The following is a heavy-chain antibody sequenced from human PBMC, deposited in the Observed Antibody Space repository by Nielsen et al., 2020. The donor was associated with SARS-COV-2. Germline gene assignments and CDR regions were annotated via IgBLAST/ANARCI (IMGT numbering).Heavy chain of an antibody. V-gene: IGHV1-2*02. CDR1: GYTFTGYY. CDR3: ARELRVGMAINGAFDI. J-gene: IGHJ3*02. D-gene: IGHD5-24*01. CDR2: INPNSGGT. Sequence: ASVKVSCKASGYTFTGYYIHWVRQAPGQGLEWMGWINPNSGGTDYAEKFQGRVSMTRDTSISTVYMELNRLRSDDTAVFYCARELRVGMAINGAFDIWGQGTMVTVSS.